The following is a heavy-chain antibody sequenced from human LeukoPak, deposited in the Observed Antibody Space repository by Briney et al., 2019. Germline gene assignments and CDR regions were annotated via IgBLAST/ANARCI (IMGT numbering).Heavy chain of an antibody. D-gene: IGHD3-22*01. Sequence: SETLSLTCTVVGGSISSSSYYCGWLRQPPWKGLEWIGRIYYSGSTYYTPSLKNRVTISVDTSKTQFSLKLSSVTAADTAVYYCARAQRGKYDSSGYGVFDYWGQGTLVTVSS. V-gene: IGHV4-39*01. J-gene: IGHJ4*02. CDR2: IYYSGST. CDR1: GGSISSSSYY. CDR3: ARAQRGKYDSSGYGVFDY.